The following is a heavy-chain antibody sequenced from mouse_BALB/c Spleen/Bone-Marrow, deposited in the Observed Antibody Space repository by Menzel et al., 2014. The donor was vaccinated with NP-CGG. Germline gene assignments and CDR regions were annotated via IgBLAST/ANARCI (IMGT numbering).Heavy chain of an antibody. J-gene: IGHJ3*01. CDR1: GYTFTDYE. Sequence: SGAELVRPGASVTLSCKASGYTFTDYEMHWVKQTPVHGLEWIGAIDPETGGTAYNQKFKGKATLTADKSSXTSYMALRSLTSEDSAVYYCPREGYYGSSPAWFAYWGQGTLVTVSA. D-gene: IGHD1-1*01. CDR3: PREGYYGSSPAWFAY. V-gene: IGHV1-15*01. CDR2: IDPETGGT.